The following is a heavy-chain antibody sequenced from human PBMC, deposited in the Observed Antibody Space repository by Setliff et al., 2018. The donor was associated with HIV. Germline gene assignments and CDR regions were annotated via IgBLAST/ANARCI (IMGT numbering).Heavy chain of an antibody. J-gene: IGHJ4*02. CDR3: ASFFVTTVTNQDY. CDR1: GGAFSNYY. CDR2: LSPSGTT. V-gene: IGHV4-34*01. D-gene: IGHD4-17*01. Sequence: PSETLSLTCTVYGGAFSNYYTNWIRQPPGKGLEWIGELSPSGTTRSNPSLQSRVTISLDTSNNQFSLKLTSVTAADTAMYYCASFFVTTVTNQDYWGQGTPVTVSS.